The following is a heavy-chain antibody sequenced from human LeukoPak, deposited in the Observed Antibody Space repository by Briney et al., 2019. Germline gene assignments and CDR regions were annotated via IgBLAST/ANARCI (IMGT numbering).Heavy chain of an antibody. Sequence: GGSLRLSCAASGFTFSSYSMNWVRQAPGKGLEWVSSISSSSSYIYYADSVKGRFTISRDSAKNSLYLQMNSLRAEDTAVYYCARDPDSSSWWFDPWGQGTLVTVSS. CDR3: ARDPDSSSWWFDP. V-gene: IGHV3-21*01. J-gene: IGHJ5*02. CDR1: GFTFSSYS. CDR2: ISSSSSYI. D-gene: IGHD6-13*01.